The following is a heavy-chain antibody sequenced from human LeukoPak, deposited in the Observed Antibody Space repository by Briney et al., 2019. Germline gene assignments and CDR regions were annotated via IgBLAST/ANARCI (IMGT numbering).Heavy chain of an antibody. CDR2: IKQDASET. CDR1: GFIVSNYC. Sequence: GGSLRLSCAASGFIVSNYCMGWVRQAPGKGLEWVAYIKQDASETYYVDSVRGRFSISRDNAKNSLFLQMNSLRAEDTAVYYRATGSSGPFDCCGWYYFDNWGQGTLVTVSS. J-gene: IGHJ4*02. V-gene: IGHV3-7*01. CDR3: ATGSSGPFDCCGWYYFDN. D-gene: IGHD6-19*01.